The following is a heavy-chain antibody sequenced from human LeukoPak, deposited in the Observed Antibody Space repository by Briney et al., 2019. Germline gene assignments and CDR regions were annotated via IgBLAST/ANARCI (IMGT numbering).Heavy chain of an antibody. CDR2: IYSGDNT. Sequence: GGSLRLSCAASGFTVSDNYMSWVRQAPGKGLDWVSVIYSGDNTNYADSVKGRFTISRDYSKNTLYLQMSSLRAEDTAVYYCATGNQWLAFDYWGQGTLVTVSS. V-gene: IGHV3-66*01. CDR1: GFTVSDNY. D-gene: IGHD6-19*01. J-gene: IGHJ4*02. CDR3: ATGNQWLAFDY.